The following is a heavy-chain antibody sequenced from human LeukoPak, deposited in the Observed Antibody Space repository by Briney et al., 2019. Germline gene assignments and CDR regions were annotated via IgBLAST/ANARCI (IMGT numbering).Heavy chain of an antibody. J-gene: IGHJ6*03. CDR1: GYTFTGYY. CDR2: INPNSGGT. CDR3: ARDLGYCSSTSCYKGVYMDV. Sequence: RASVKVSCKASGYTFTGYYMHWVRQAPGQGLEWMGWINPNSGGTNYAQKFQGRVTMTRDTSISTAYMELSRLGSDDTAVYYCARDLGYCSSTSCYKGVYMDVWGKGTTVTVSS. D-gene: IGHD2-2*02. V-gene: IGHV1-2*02.